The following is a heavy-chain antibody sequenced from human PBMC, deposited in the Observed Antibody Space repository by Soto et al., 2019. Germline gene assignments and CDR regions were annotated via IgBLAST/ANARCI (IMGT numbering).Heavy chain of an antibody. CDR3: ATVDCSRTSCLYENDDFWRFDTKNWFYP. Sequence: GASVKVSCKASGYTFTSYGISWVRQAPGQGLEWMGWISAYNGNTNYAQKLQGRVTMTTDTSTSTAYMELRSLRSDDTAVYYCATVDCSRTSCLYENDDFWRFDTKNWFYPWGQGTMVTVSS. D-gene: IGHD2-2*01. CDR2: ISAYNGNT. J-gene: IGHJ5*02. CDR1: GYTFTSYG. V-gene: IGHV1-18*01.